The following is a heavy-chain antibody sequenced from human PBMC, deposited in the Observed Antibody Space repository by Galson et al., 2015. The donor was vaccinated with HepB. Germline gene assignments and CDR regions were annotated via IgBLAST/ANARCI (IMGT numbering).Heavy chain of an antibody. D-gene: IGHD4-23*01. J-gene: IGHJ3*02. CDR2: IIPIFGTA. CDR3: AKPNTVVTPGAFDI. CDR1: GGTFSSYA. V-gene: IGHV1-69*13. Sequence: SVKVSCKASGGTFSSYAISWVRQAPGQGLEWMGGIIPIFGTANYAQKFQGRVTITADESTSTAYMELSSLRSEDTAVYYCAKPNTVVTPGAFDIWGQGTMVTVSS.